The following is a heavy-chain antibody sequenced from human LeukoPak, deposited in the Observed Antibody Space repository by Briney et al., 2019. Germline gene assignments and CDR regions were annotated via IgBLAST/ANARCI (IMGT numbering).Heavy chain of an antibody. CDR2: ISGDSTYI. CDR3: ARVAGGYSYGNTFDY. J-gene: IGHJ4*02. CDR1: GFTFASYS. Sequence: GGSLRLSCAASGFTFASYSMNWVRQAPGKGLEWVSSISGDSTYIYNAGSVKGRFTISRDNAQASLYLQMNSLRTEDTALYYCARVAGGYSYGNTFDYWGQGTLVTVSS. V-gene: IGHV3-21*04. D-gene: IGHD5-12*01.